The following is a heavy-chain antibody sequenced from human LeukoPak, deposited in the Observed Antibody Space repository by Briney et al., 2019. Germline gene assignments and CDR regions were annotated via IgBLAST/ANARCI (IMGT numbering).Heavy chain of an antibody. CDR1: GGSISNYY. V-gene: IGHV4-4*07. J-gene: IGHJ4*02. CDR2: IYTSGST. Sequence: SETVSLTCTVSGGSISNYYWSWIRQPAGKGLEWIGRIYTSGSTNYNPSLKSRVTMSVDTSKNQFSQKLSSVTAADTAMYYCVRGGRCSSSPKYYFDYWGQGTLVTVSS. D-gene: IGHD6-6*01. CDR3: VRGGRCSSSPKYYFDY.